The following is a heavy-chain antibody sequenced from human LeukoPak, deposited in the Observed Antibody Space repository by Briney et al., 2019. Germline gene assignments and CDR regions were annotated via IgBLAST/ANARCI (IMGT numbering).Heavy chain of an antibody. Sequence: PGGSLRLSCAASGFTFSSYAMHWVRQAPGKGLEWVAVISYDGSNKYYADSVKGRFTISRDNSKNTLYLQMNSLRAEDTAVYYCAKDAAGPLDYWGQGTLVTVSS. D-gene: IGHD6-19*01. V-gene: IGHV3-30*04. CDR1: GFTFSSYA. CDR2: ISYDGSNK. J-gene: IGHJ4*02. CDR3: AKDAAGPLDY.